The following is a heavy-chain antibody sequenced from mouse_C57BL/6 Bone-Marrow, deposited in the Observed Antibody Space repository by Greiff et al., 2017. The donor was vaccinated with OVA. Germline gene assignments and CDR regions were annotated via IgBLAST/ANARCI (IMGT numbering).Heavy chain of an antibody. J-gene: IGHJ2*01. CDR1: GYTFTSYG. CDR2: IYPRNGNT. Sequence: QVQLQQSGAELVRPGASVKLSCKASGYTFTSYGISWVKQRPGQGLEWIGEIYPRNGNTYYNEKFKGKATLTADKSSSTAYMELRSLTSEDSAVYFCATARVATSFDFWDRGNALTVTA. CDR3: ATARVATSFDF. D-gene: IGHD6-1*01. V-gene: IGHV1-81*01.